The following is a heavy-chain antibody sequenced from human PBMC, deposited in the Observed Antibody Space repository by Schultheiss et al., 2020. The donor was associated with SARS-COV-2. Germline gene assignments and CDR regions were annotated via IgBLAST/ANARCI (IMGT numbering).Heavy chain of an antibody. CDR3: AKTQYYDFWNGYSGWFDP. D-gene: IGHD3-3*01. J-gene: IGHJ5*02. CDR2: ISYDGSNK. Sequence: GGSLRLSCAASGFTFSNYAMHWVRQAPGKGLEWVAVISYDGSNKYYADSVKGRFTISRDNSKNTLYLQMNSLRAEDTAVYYCAKTQYYDFWNGYSGWFDPWGQGTLVTVSS. CDR1: GFTFSNYA. V-gene: IGHV3-30*18.